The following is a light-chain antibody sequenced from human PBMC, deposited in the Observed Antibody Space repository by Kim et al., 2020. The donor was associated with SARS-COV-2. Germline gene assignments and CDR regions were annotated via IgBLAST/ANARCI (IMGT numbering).Light chain of an antibody. CDR3: QKYNSAPWT. CDR1: QGINRD. CDR2: GAS. J-gene: IGKJ1*01. Sequence: AYLGDGVTISCRASQGINRDLAWYQQRPGKVPKLLIYGASTLQSGVPSRFSGGGSGTDFTLTISGLQPEDVATYYCQKYNSAPWTFGQGTKVDIK. V-gene: IGKV1-27*01.